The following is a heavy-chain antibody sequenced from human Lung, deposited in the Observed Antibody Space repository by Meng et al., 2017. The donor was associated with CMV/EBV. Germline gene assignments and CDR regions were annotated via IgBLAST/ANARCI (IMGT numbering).Heavy chain of an antibody. V-gene: IGHV3-74*01. D-gene: IGHD3-10*01. J-gene: IGHJ3*02. CDR2: IYSDGVTT. Sequence: GGSLRLXCAVSGMNLETYWMHWVRQVPGKGLVWLSRIYSDGVTTRYADSVKGRFTISRDNTKNTLYLQMNGLRVEDTAVYYCAREPGRGAFDIWGQGTMVTV. CDR3: AREPGRGAFDI. CDR1: GMNLETYW.